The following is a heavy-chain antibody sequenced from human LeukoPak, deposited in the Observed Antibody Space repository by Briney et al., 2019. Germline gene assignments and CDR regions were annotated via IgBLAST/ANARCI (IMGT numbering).Heavy chain of an antibody. J-gene: IGHJ4*02. CDR2: IYHSGST. CDR1: GGSISSGGYY. Sequence: PSETLSLTCTVSGGSISSGGYYWSWIRQPLGKGLEWIGYIYHSGSTYYNPSLKSRVTISVDRSKNQFSLKLSSVTAADTAVYYCARGGGYGGNSSPHFDYWGQGTLVTVSS. D-gene: IGHD4-23*01. CDR3: ARGGGYGGNSSPHFDY. V-gene: IGHV4-30-2*01.